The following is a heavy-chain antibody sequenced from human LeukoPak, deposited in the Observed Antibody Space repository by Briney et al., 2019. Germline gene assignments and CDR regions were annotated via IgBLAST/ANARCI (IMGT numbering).Heavy chain of an antibody. CDR3: ARGFELFIDY. V-gene: IGHV4-59*01. Sequence: SETLSLTCTVSGGSISSYYWGWIRQPPGKGLEWIGYIYYSGSTNYNPSLKSRVTISVDTSKNQFPLKLSSVTAADTAVYYCARGFELFIDYWGQGTLVTVSS. D-gene: IGHD1-26*01. CDR2: IYYSGST. J-gene: IGHJ4*02. CDR1: GGSISSYY.